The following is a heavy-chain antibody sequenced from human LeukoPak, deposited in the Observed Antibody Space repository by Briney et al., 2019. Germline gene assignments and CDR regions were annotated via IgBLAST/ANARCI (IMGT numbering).Heavy chain of an antibody. CDR2: ISPSGGIT. Sequence: PGGSLRLSCAASGFTFSSYWMSWVRQAPGKGLEWVSGISPSGGITYYTDSVKGRFTSSRDNSKNTVSLQMNSLRGEDTAVYYCAKDDAWGRYTHWGQGTLVTVSS. CDR1: GFTFSSYW. CDR3: AKDDAWGRYTH. V-gene: IGHV3-23*01. D-gene: IGHD3-16*01. J-gene: IGHJ1*01.